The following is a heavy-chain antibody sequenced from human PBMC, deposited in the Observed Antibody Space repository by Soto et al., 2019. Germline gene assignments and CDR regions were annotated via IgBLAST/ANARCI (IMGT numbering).Heavy chain of an antibody. CDR3: ARDVYDSSGYPNWFDP. CDR2: IYYSGST. J-gene: IGHJ5*02. Sequence: SETLSLTCTVSGGSISSSSYYWGWIRQPPGKGLEWIGGIYYSGSTYYNTSLKSRVTISVDTSKNQFSLKLSSVTAADTAVYYCARDVYDSSGYPNWFDPWGQGTLVTVS. CDR1: GGSISSSSYY. D-gene: IGHD3-22*01. V-gene: IGHV4-39*07.